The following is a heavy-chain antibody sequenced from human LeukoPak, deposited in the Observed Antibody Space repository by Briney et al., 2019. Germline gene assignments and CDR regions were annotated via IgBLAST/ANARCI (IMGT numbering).Heavy chain of an antibody. D-gene: IGHD3-10*01. CDR3: ARDVSPLLWFGELLSWFDP. Sequence: GASVKVSCKASGYTFTGYYMHWVRQAPGQGLEWMGWINPNSGGTNYAQKFQGRVTMTRDTSISTAYMELSRLRSDDTAVYYCARDVSPLLWFGELLSWFDPWGQGTLVTVSS. CDR1: GYTFTGYY. CDR2: INPNSGGT. V-gene: IGHV1-2*02. J-gene: IGHJ5*02.